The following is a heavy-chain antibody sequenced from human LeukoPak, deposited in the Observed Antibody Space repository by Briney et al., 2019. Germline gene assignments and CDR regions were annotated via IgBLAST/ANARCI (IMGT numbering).Heavy chain of an antibody. V-gene: IGHV4-59*01. D-gene: IGHD6-13*01. CDR3: ARGQQQLRSGYYFDY. Sequence: SETLSLTCPVSGGSISSYYWSWIRQPPGKGLEWIGYIYYSGSTNYNPSLKSRVTISVDTSKNQFSLKLSSVTAADTAVYYCARGQQQLRSGYYFDYWGQGTLVTVSS. J-gene: IGHJ4*02. CDR2: IYYSGST. CDR1: GGSISSYY.